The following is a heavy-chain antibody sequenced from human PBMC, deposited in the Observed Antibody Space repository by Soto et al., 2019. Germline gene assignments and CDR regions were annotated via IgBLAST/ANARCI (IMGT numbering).Heavy chain of an antibody. CDR3: ATSPGGGGY. J-gene: IGHJ4*02. CDR2: IYSGGYT. D-gene: IGHD3-10*01. V-gene: IGHV3-53*01. CDR1: GFTVSNNY. Sequence: EVQLVESGGGLIQPGGSLRLSCAVSGFTVSNNYMSWVRQAPGKGLEGVSVIYSGGYTAYGDSVKGRFTISRDNSKNPLFLQKRTLRAEAPAVYFCATSPGGGGYWGQGTLVTVSS.